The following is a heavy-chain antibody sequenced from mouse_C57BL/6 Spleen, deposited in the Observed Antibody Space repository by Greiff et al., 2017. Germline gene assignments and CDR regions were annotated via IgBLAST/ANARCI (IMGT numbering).Heavy chain of an antibody. CDR1: GYTFTSYW. Sequence: QVQLQQPGAELVKPGASVKLSCKASGYTFTSYWMHWVKQRPGQGLEWIGMIHPNSGSTNYNEKFKSKATLTADKSSSTAYMQLSSLTSDDSAVXYCARGGDGYFPFDYWGQGTTLTVSS. CDR3: ARGGDGYFPFDY. V-gene: IGHV1-64*01. CDR2: IHPNSGST. J-gene: IGHJ2*01. D-gene: IGHD2-3*01.